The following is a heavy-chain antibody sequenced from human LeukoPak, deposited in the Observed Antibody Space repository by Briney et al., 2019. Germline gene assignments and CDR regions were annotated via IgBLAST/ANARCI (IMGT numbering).Heavy chain of an antibody. CDR2: IKQDGSEK. Sequence: GSLRLSCAASGFAFSSYWMSWVRQAPGKGLEWVASIKQDGSEKYYVDSVKGRFTISRDNAKNSLYLQMNSLRAEDTAVYYCAKDIVVVTSGANAFDIWGQGTMVTASS. J-gene: IGHJ3*02. CDR1: GFAFSSYW. CDR3: AKDIVVVTSGANAFDI. V-gene: IGHV3-7*01. D-gene: IGHD2-21*02.